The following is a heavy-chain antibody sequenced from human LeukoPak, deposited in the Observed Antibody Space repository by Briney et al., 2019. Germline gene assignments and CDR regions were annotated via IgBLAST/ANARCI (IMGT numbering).Heavy chain of an antibody. CDR3: ARDPSRYYDSSGY. V-gene: IGHV3-23*01. J-gene: IGHJ4*02. CDR2: ISGSGGST. CDR1: GFTFSNYA. D-gene: IGHD3-22*01. Sequence: GGSLRLSCAASGFTFSNYAMSWVRQAPGKGLEWVSAISGSGGSTYYADSVKGRFTISRDNSKNTLYLQMNSLRAEDTAVYYCARDPSRYYDSSGYWGQGTLVTVSS.